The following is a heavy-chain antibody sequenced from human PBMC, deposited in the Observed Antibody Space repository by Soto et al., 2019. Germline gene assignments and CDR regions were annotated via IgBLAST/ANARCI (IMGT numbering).Heavy chain of an antibody. CDR1: GYRFTSYW. D-gene: IGHD6-13*01. CDR2: IYPGDSDT. CDR3: ARHIEQQLVWNNYYYGMDV. J-gene: IGHJ6*02. Sequence: PGESRKISCKGSGYRFTSYWICWVRQINGKGLEWMGIIYPGDSDTRYSPSFQGQVTISADKSISTAYLQWSSLKASDTAMYYCARHIEQQLVWNNYYYGMDVWGQGTTVTVSS. V-gene: IGHV5-51*01.